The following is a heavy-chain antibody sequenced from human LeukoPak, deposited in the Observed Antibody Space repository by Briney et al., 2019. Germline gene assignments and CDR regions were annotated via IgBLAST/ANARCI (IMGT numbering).Heavy chain of an antibody. CDR2: ISGSGGST. Sequence: PGGSLRLSCAASGFTFSSYAMSWVRQAPGKGLEWVSAISGSGGSTYYADSVKGRFTISRDNSKNTMYLQMNSLRAEDTAVYYCARTEAFCSDTSCSNWFDPWGQGTLVTVSS. J-gene: IGHJ5*02. D-gene: IGHD2-2*01. CDR3: ARTEAFCSDTSCSNWFDP. V-gene: IGHV3-23*01. CDR1: GFTFSSYA.